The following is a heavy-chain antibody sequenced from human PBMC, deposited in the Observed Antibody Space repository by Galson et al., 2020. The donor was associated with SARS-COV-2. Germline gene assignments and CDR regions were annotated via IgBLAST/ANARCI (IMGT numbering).Heavy chain of an antibody. Sequence: GGSLRLSCAASGFIFSSYAIHWVRQAPGKGLEWVGVISYDGRHQYYTDSMKGRFTISRDNSKSTLYMQMNSLTAEDTAVYYCARSYSYGYAIDYWGQGTLVTVSS. CDR2: ISYDGRHQ. J-gene: IGHJ4*02. CDR3: ARSYSYGYAIDY. V-gene: IGHV3-30*04. CDR1: GFIFSSYA. D-gene: IGHD5-18*01.